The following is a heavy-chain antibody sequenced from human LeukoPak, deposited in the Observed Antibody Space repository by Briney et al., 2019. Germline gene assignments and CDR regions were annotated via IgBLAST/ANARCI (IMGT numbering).Heavy chain of an antibody. CDR3: ARDSGGYCSGSTCYSPLYYMDV. CDR1: GDSISSHY. J-gene: IGHJ6*03. CDR2: FYSSGNT. D-gene: IGHD2-15*01. Sequence: SETLSLTCTVSGDSISSHYWSWIRQPAGKGLEWIGRFYSSGNTNYNPSLKSRVTMSVDTSKNRFFLKLSSVTVADSAVYYCARDSGGYCSGSTCYSPLYYMDVWGKGTTVTVS. V-gene: IGHV4-4*07.